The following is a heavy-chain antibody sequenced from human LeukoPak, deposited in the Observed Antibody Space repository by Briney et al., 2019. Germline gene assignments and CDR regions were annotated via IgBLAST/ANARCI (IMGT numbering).Heavy chain of an antibody. V-gene: IGHV4-39*01. D-gene: IGHD1-26*01. CDR2: IYYSGSS. Sequence: PSETLSLTCTVSGGSIRSSSYFWGWIRQPPGKGLEWIGNIYYSGSSYYNPSLKSRVTTSVDTSKNQFSLKMSSVTAADTAVFYCARQSGVSSDNYFGMDVWGQGTTVTISS. CDR1: GGSIRSSSYF. CDR3: ARQSGVSSDNYFGMDV. J-gene: IGHJ6*02.